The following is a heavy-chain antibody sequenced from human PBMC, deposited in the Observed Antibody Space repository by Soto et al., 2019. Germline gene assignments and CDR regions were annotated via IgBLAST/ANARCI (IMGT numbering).Heavy chain of an antibody. Sequence: GGSLRLSCAASGFTFGDYAMQWVRQAPGKGLEWVSAISWNSGSIDYADSVKGRFTISRDNAKNSLYLQMNSLRAEDTALYYCAKSHTTSGWYVTTDYWGQGTRVTVS. D-gene: IGHD6-19*01. CDR1: GFTFGDYA. J-gene: IGHJ4*02. CDR2: ISWNSGSI. V-gene: IGHV3-9*01. CDR3: AKSHTTSGWYVTTDY.